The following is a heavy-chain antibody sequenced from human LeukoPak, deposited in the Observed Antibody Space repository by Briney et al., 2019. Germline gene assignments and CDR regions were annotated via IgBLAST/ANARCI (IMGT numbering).Heavy chain of an antibody. J-gene: IGHJ3*02. V-gene: IGHV4-59*01. CDR1: GGSISSYY. CDR3: ARDRLYYGSGIIDAFDI. Sequence: LETLSLTCTVSGGSISSYYWSWIRQPPGKGLEWIGYIYYSGSTNYNPSLKSRVTISVDTSKNQFSLKLSSVTAADTAVYYCARDRLYYGSGIIDAFDIWGQGTMVTVSS. CDR2: IYYSGST. D-gene: IGHD3-10*01.